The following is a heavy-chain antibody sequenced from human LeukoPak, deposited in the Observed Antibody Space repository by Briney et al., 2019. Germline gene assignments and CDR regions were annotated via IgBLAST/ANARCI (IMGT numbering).Heavy chain of an antibody. CDR1: GFTFTSHW. CDR2: MNLDGSEK. Sequence: GGSLRLSCTASGFTFTSHWMSWVRQAPGKGLEWVARMNLDGSEKYYVDSVKGRFTISRDNAKTSLYLEMNSLRAEDTAVYYCARDATYCTNGVCFTRFDYWGQGTLVPVSS. J-gene: IGHJ4*02. D-gene: IGHD2-8*01. V-gene: IGHV3-7*01. CDR3: ARDATYCTNGVCFTRFDY.